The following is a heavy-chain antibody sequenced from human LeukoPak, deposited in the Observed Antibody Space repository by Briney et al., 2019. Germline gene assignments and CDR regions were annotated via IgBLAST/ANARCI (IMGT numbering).Heavy chain of an antibody. D-gene: IGHD1-20*01. V-gene: IGHV3-7*01. CDR1: GFTFSNYC. Sequence: GGSLRLSCAASGFTFSNYCMAWVRQAPGEGLERVANIRPDGSDKFHVDSVRGRFTISRDNAQNSLSLQMNSLRAEDSGVYYCGRWGITAALDRWGQGTLVTVSS. CDR2: IRPDGSDK. CDR3: GRWGITAALDR. J-gene: IGHJ5*02.